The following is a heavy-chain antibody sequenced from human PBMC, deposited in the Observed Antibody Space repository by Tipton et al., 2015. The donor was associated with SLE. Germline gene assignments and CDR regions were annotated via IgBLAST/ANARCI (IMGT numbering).Heavy chain of an antibody. J-gene: IGHJ4*02. V-gene: IGHV4-34*01. Sequence: TLSLTCAVYGGSFSGYYCSWIRQPPGKGLEWIGEINHTGSTNYNPSLKSRVTISVDTSKQQFSLKLTSLTAADTAVYYCARHAGDYAYFDSWGQGILVTVSS. D-gene: IGHD4-17*01. CDR2: INHTGST. CDR1: GGSFSGYY. CDR3: ARHAGDYAYFDS.